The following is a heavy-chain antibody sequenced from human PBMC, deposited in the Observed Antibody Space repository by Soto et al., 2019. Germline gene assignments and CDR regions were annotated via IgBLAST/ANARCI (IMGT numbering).Heavy chain of an antibody. D-gene: IGHD3-10*01. CDR1: GGPYRKYC. CDR2: VNHSGEA. Sequence: PSENLAPNFGGYGGPYRKYCWLWVRQPPGKGLEWMREVNHSGEASYNQPLHSRLTIFLDTYNNKFSLKMTSVTDAATAMYFCTREERFPRCWFDPWGQGTQVTVSS. CDR3: TREERFPRCWFDP. V-gene: IGHV4-34*01. J-gene: IGHJ5*02.